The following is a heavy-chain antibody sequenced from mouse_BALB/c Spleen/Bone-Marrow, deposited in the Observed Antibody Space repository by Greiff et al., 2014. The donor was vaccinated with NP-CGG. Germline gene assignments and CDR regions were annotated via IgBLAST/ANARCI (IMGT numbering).Heavy chain of an antibody. J-gene: IGHJ2*01. D-gene: IGHD2-3*01. CDR2: IRNKANGYTT. CDR3: ARDRGLLRFDY. V-gene: IGHV7-3*02. Sequence: EVQGVESGGGLVQPGGSLRLPCATSGFTFTDYYMSWVRQPPGKALEWLGFIRNKANGYTTEYSASVKGRFTISRDNSQSILYLQMNTLRAEDSATYYCARDRGLLRFDYWGQGTTLTVSS. CDR1: GFTFTDYY.